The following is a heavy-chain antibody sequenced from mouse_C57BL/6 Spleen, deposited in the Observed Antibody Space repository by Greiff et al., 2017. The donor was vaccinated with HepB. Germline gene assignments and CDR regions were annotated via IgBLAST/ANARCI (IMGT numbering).Heavy chain of an antibody. V-gene: IGHV1-15*01. D-gene: IGHD1-1*01. Sequence: QVQLKESGAELVKPGASVTLSCKASGYTFTDYEMHWVKQTPVHGLDWIGAIDPEAGGTAYNQRFKGKAILTADKTSSTAYMELCSLTSEDSTIYYCTSNYYCSRGGYYFTSWGQG. CDR2: IDPEAGGT. J-gene: IGHJ2*01. CDR3: TSNYYCSRGGYYFTS. CDR1: GYTFTDYE.